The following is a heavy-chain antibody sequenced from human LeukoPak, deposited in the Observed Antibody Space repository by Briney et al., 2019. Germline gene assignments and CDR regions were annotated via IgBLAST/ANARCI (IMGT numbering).Heavy chain of an antibody. CDR3: ARESGSDYGESVDY. J-gene: IGHJ4*02. Sequence: ASVKVSCKASGYTFTSYGITWVRQAPGQGLEWMGWISAYNGNTNYAQKLQGRLTMTTDTSTSTAYMELRSLRSDDTAVYYCARESGSDYGESVDYWGQGTLVTVSS. CDR2: ISAYNGNT. V-gene: IGHV1-18*01. CDR1: GYTFTSYG. D-gene: IGHD4-17*01.